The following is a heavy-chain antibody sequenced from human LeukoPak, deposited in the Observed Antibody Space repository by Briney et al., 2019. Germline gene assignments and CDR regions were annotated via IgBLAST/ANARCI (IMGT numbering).Heavy chain of an antibody. Sequence: SETLSLTCAVSGGSISSGGYSWSWIRQPPGKGLEWIGNIYHSGSTYYNPSLKSRVTISVDRSKNQFSLKLSSVTAADTAVYYCARESILTGIDPWGQGTLVTVSS. D-gene: IGHD3-9*01. CDR3: ARESILTGIDP. J-gene: IGHJ5*02. V-gene: IGHV4-30-2*01. CDR1: GGSISSGGYS. CDR2: IYHSGST.